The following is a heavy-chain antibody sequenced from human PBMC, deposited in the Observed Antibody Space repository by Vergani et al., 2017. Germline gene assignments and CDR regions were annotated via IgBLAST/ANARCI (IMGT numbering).Heavy chain of an antibody. Sequence: EVQLLESGGGLVQPGGSLRLSCAASGFTFSSYAMSWVRQAPGEGLEWVSSISGSGGSTYYADSVKGRFTISRDNSKNTLYLQMNSLRAEDTAVYYCAKFKSSWLTGGDAFDIWGQGTMVTVSS. CDR3: AKFKSSWLTGGDAFDI. J-gene: IGHJ3*02. CDR2: ISGSGGST. CDR1: GFTFSSYA. V-gene: IGHV3-23*01. D-gene: IGHD2-8*02.